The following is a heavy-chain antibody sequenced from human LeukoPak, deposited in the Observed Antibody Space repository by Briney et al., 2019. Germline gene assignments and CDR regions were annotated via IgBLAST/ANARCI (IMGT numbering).Heavy chain of an antibody. D-gene: IGHD6-19*01. CDR3: ARGPFYGSGSKPFDY. CDR1: GGSFSGYY. Sequence: SETLSLTCAVYGGSFSGYYWSWIRQPPGKGLEWIGEINHSGSTNYNPSLKSRVTISVDTSKNQFSLKLSSVTAADTAVYYCARGPFYGSGSKPFDYWGQGTLVTVSS. CDR2: INHSGST. V-gene: IGHV4-34*01. J-gene: IGHJ4*02.